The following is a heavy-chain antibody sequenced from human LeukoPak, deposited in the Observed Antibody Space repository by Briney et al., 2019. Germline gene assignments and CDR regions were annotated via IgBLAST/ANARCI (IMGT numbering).Heavy chain of an antibody. CDR1: GYPFTSYG. V-gene: IGHV1-18*01. CDR2: ISADTGNT. D-gene: IGHD1-7*01. CDR3: ARESRETGSTSDFDY. Sequence: ASVKVSCKASGYPFTSYGFSWVRQAPGQGLAWMGWISADTGNTNFAQMFQGRLTMTTDTSTSTSHMELRSLTSDDTAVYYCARESRETGSTSDFDYWGQGTLVTVSS. J-gene: IGHJ4*02.